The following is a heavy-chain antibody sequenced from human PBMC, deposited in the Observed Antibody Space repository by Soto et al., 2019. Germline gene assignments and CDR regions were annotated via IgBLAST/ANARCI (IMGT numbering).Heavy chain of an antibody. Sequence: VGSLRLSCASSGFTCSDYNMNLVRQAPGKGLEWVSSISSSSSYIYYADSVKGRFTISRDNAENSLYLQLNSLRAEDTALYYCARFRVRGGNEYVHDGMDVWGQGPTVTVSS. CDR2: ISSSSSYI. D-gene: IGHD5-12*01. CDR3: ARFRVRGGNEYVHDGMDV. CDR1: GFTCSDYN. J-gene: IGHJ6*02. V-gene: IGHV3-21*01.